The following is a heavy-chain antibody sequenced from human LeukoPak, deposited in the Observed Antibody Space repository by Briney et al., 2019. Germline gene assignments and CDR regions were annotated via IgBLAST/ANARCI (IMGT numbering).Heavy chain of an antibody. V-gene: IGHV1-69*05. CDR3: ARVAVGATRDWFDP. J-gene: IGHJ5*02. Sequence: SVKVSCKASGGTFSSYAISWVRQAPGQGLEWMGGIIPIFGTANYAQKFQGRVTITTDESTSTAYIELSSLRSEDTAVYYCARVAVGATRDWFDPWGQGTLVTVSS. CDR2: IIPIFGTA. CDR1: GGTFSSYA. D-gene: IGHD1-26*01.